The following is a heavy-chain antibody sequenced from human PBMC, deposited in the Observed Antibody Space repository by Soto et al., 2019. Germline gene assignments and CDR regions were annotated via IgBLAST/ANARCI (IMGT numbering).Heavy chain of an antibody. Sequence: SETLSLTCTVSGGSITSSSYYWGWIRQPPGKGLEWIGTMYYTGSTYYNPSLRSRVTISIDTSKNQFSLKLNSVTAADTAVYYCARASNYYDSSGFSRNFDYWGQGTQVTVSS. CDR2: MYYTGST. D-gene: IGHD3-22*01. V-gene: IGHV4-39*01. CDR1: GGSITSSSYY. J-gene: IGHJ4*02. CDR3: ARASNYYDSSGFSRNFDY.